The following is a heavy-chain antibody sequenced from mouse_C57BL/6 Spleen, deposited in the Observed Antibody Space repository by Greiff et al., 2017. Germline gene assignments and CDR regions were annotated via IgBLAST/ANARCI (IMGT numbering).Heavy chain of an antibody. Sequence: QVQLQQPGAELVRPGTSVKLSCKASGYTFTSYWMHWVKPRPGQGLEWIGVIDPSDSYTNYNQKFKGKATLTVDTSSSTAYLQLSSLTSEDSAVYYSARSDDGDYWGQGTTLTVSS. V-gene: IGHV1-59*01. J-gene: IGHJ2*01. D-gene: IGHD2-3*01. CDR3: ARSDDGDY. CDR1: GYTFTSYW. CDR2: IDPSDSYT.